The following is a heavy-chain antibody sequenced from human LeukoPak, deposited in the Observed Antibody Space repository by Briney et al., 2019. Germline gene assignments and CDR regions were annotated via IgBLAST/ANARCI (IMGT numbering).Heavy chain of an antibody. V-gene: IGHV3-23*01. Sequence: PGGSLRLSCAASRFTFSSYAMSWVRQAPGKGLEWVSAISGSGGSTYYADSVKGRFTISRDNSKNTLYLQMNSLRAEDTAVYYCAKVYMRQQLAPFDYWGQGTLVTVSS. CDR2: ISGSGGST. CDR1: RFTFSSYA. D-gene: IGHD6-13*01. J-gene: IGHJ4*02. CDR3: AKVYMRQQLAPFDY.